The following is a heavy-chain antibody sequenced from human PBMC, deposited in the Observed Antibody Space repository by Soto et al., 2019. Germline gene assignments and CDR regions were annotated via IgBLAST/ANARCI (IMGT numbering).Heavy chain of an antibody. J-gene: IGHJ6*03. Sequence: GGSLRLSCAASGFTFSSYWMNWVRQALGKGLEWVADINPDGSEKYYVDSVKGRFTISRDNAKNSLYLQMNSLRAEDTAVYYCARDPWGYYYYMDVWGKGTTVTVSS. CDR2: INPDGSEK. CDR1: GFTFSSYW. CDR3: ARDPWGYYYYMDV. D-gene: IGHD3-16*01. V-gene: IGHV3-7*01.